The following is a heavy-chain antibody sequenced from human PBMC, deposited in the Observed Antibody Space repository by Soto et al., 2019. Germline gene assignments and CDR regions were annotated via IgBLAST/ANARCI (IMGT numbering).Heavy chain of an antibody. CDR2: IYESGST. D-gene: IGHD4-17*01. V-gene: IGHV4-39*01. CDR3: ARRITVPDNYFDL. J-gene: IGHJ4*02. CDR1: GGSISSITYY. Sequence: QLQLQESGPGLVKPSETLSLTCAVSGGSISSITYYWGWIRQPPGKGLEWIGSIYESGSTYYNPSLKSRVTVSVATSKTQFSLRLSSVTAADTAVYYCARRITVPDNYFDLWGQGTLVTVSS.